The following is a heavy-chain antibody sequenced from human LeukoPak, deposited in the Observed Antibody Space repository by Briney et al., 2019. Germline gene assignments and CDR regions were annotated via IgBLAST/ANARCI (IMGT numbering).Heavy chain of an antibody. CDR2: ISSSGSTI. CDR3: AELGITMIGGV. D-gene: IGHD3-10*02. CDR1: GFTFSSYE. V-gene: IGHV3-48*03. Sequence: GGSLRLSCAASGFTFSSYEMNWVREAPGKGRERGSYISSSGSTIYYADSVKGRFTISRDNAKNSLYLQMNSLRAEDTAVYYCAELGITMIGGVWGKGT. J-gene: IGHJ6*03.